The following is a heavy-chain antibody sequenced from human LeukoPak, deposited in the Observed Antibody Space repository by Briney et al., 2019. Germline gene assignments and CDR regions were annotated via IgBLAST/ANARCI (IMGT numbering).Heavy chain of an antibody. CDR3: ARNRASSWGPYYLEY. CDR2: ISPYNGNT. Sequence: ASVKVSCKASGYTFTNYGISWVRQAPGQGLEWMGWISPYNGNTNYAQNLQGRVTMTTDTSTSTAYMELRSLRSDDTAVYHCARNRASSWGPYYLEYWGQGTLVTVSS. CDR1: GYTFTNYG. J-gene: IGHJ4*02. V-gene: IGHV1-18*01. D-gene: IGHD6-13*01.